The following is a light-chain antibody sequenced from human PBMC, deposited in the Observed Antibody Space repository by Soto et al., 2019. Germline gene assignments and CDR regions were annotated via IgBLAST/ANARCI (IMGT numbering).Light chain of an antibody. Sequence: QSVLTQPPSASGTPGQRVTISWSGGSSNIGTNSVNWYQHLPGRAPKLRIYTTDLRPSGVPDRFSGSKSGTSASLAIGGLQSEDEANYYRAAWDDSLNGFYGFGIGTKLTVL. CDR2: TTD. CDR1: SSNIGTNS. J-gene: IGLJ1*01. V-gene: IGLV1-44*01. CDR3: AAWDDSLNGFYG.